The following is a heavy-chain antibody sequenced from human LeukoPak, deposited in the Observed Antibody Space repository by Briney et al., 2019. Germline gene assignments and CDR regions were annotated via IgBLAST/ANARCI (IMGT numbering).Heavy chain of an antibody. CDR2: IYSGGST. J-gene: IGHJ6*02. Sequence: GGSLRISCAASGFTVSSDYMSWVRQAPGKGLEWVSVIYSGGSTYYADSVKGRFTISRDNSKNTLYLQMNSLRAEDTAVYYCARDPGSGSYYSSRHYYYYYGMDVWGQGTTVTVSS. CDR1: GFTVSSDY. CDR3: ARDPGSGSYYSSRHYYYYYGMDV. V-gene: IGHV3-66*01. D-gene: IGHD3-10*01.